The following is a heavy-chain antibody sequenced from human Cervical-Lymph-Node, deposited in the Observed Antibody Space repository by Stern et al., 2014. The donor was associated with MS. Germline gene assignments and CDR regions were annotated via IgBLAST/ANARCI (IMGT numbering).Heavy chain of an antibody. CDR1: GFTFSSYG. CDR2: ISYDGGNM. V-gene: IGHV3-30*18. D-gene: IGHD3-3*02. J-gene: IGHJ1*01. Sequence: MQLVESGGGVVQPGRSLRLSCLASGFTFSSYGMHWVRQAPGKGLEWVAVISYDGGNMYYGGSVHGRFPISSDNYKNRLNLQLGRLRGDDTAVYYCAKGGSIFSLAEYLEHWGQGTLVAVSS. CDR3: AKGGSIFSLAEYLEH.